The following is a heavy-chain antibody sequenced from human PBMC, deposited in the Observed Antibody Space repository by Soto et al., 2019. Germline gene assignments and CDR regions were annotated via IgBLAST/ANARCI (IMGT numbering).Heavy chain of an antibody. Sequence: QVQLVQSGAEAKRLGSSVKVSCKASGGTFSSYAISCVRQAPGQGLVWMGGFNPIFGAANNTQKLQGRDTITADESTSTAYMELSSLRPEDTAVYYCARGIGELRPFDYCGQGTLVTVSS. CDR3: ARGIGELRPFDY. J-gene: IGHJ4*02. CDR2: FNPIFGAA. V-gene: IGHV1-69*01. CDR1: GGTFSSYA. D-gene: IGHD1-26*01.